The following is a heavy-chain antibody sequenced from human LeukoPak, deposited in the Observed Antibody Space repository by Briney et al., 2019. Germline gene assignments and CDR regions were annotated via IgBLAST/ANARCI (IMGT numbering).Heavy chain of an antibody. D-gene: IGHD3-16*02. Sequence: GGSLRLSCAASAFTVSSNHMSWVRQAPGKGLEWVSLIYSGGGAYYADSVKGRFTISRDNSKNTLYLQMNSLRAEDTAVYYCARGPISSLTFDYWGQGTLVTVSS. CDR1: AFTVSSNH. J-gene: IGHJ4*02. CDR3: ARGPISSLTFDY. CDR2: IYSGGGA. V-gene: IGHV3-66*01.